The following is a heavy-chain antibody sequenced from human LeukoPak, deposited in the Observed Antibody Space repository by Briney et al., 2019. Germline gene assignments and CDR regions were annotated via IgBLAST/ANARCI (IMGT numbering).Heavy chain of an antibody. V-gene: IGHV1-2*02. Sequence: GASVKVSCKASGYTFTGYYMHWVRQAPGQGLEWMGWINPNSGGTNYAQKFQGRVTMTRDTSTSTAYMELRSLRSDDTAVYYCARILIPIPIAFDIWGQGTMVTVSS. CDR3: ARILIPIPIAFDI. J-gene: IGHJ3*02. CDR1: GYTFTGYY. D-gene: IGHD3-22*01. CDR2: INPNSGGT.